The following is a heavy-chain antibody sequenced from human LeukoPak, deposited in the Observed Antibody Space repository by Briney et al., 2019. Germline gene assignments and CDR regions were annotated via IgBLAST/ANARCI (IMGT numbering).Heavy chain of an antibody. V-gene: IGHV3-23*01. CDR3: AKVMGQYYYDSSGTDY. Sequence: GGSLRLSCAASGFTFSSYAMSWVRQAPGKGLEWVSAISGSGGSTYYADSVKGRFTISRDNSKNTLYLQMNSLRAEDMAVYYCAKVMGQYYYDSSGTDYWGQGTLVTVSS. CDR1: GFTFSSYA. J-gene: IGHJ4*02. D-gene: IGHD3-22*01. CDR2: ISGSGGST.